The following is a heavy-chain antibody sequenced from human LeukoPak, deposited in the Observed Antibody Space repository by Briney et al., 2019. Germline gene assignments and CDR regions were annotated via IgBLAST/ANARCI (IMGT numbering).Heavy chain of an antibody. V-gene: IGHV3-30-3*01. CDR1: GFTFSSYA. CDR2: ISYDGSNK. D-gene: IGHD2-15*01. Sequence: GGSLRLSCAASGFTFSSYAMHWVRQAPGKGLEWVAVISYDGSNKYYADSVKGRFTISRDNSKNTLYLQMNSLRAEDTAVYYCARDPYIVVVVAADPGAFDIWGQGTMVTVSS. CDR3: ARDPYIVVVVAADPGAFDI. J-gene: IGHJ3*02.